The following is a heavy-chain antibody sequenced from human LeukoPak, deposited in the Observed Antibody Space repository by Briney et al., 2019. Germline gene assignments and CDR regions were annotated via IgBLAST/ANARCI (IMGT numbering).Heavy chain of an antibody. CDR1: GYTFTGYY. CDR2: INPNSGGT. D-gene: IGHD5-18*01. Sequence: ASVKVSCKASGYTFTGYYMHWVRQAPGQGLEWMGWINPNSGGTNYAQKFQGRVTMTRDTSISTAYMELSRLRSDDTAVYYCARDLDTAMGYNWFDPWGQGTLVTVSS. J-gene: IGHJ5*02. CDR3: ARDLDTAMGYNWFDP. V-gene: IGHV1-2*02.